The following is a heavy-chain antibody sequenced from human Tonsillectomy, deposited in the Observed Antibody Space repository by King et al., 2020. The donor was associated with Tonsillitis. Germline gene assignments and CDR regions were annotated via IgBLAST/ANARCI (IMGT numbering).Heavy chain of an antibody. D-gene: IGHD5-18*01. Sequence: VQLVESGGGLVQPGGSLRLSCTASTFTFSSYAMSWVRQAPGKGLEWVSGISGSGGSTFYADPVKGRFTISRDNSKNTLYVQMNSLRAEDTALNYCAKDRAAMITATGSMDVWGQGTTVTVSS. J-gene: IGHJ6*02. V-gene: IGHV3-23*04. CDR1: TFTFSSYA. CDR3: AKDRAAMITATGSMDV. CDR2: ISGSGGST.